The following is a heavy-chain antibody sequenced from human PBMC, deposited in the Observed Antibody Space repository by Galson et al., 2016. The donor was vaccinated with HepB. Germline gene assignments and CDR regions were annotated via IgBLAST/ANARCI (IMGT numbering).Heavy chain of an antibody. CDR1: GFTFSVYW. J-gene: IGHJ4*02. V-gene: IGHV3-7*01. CDR2: ISQDGSET. CDR3: TRERGYSQKYGGKYFDY. D-gene: IGHD5-18*01. Sequence: SLRLSCAASGFTFSVYWLTWVRQAPGKGLEWVASISQDGSETHYVASVKGRFAISRDNAKNSLYLQMNSLRVEDTAVYYCTRERGYSQKYGGKYFDYWGQGTLVPVSS.